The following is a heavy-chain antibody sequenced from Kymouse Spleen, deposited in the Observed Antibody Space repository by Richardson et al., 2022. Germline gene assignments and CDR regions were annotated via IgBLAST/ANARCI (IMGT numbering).Heavy chain of an antibody. CDR3: ARELELRWDYGMDV. CDR1: GGSFSGYY. D-gene: IGHD1-7*01. V-gene: IGHV4-34*01. J-gene: IGHJ6*02. CDR2: INHSGST. Sequence: QVQLQQWGAGLLKPSETLSLTCAVYGGSFSGYYWSWIRQPPGKGLEWIGEINHSGSTNYNPSLKSRVTISVDTSKNQFSLKLSSVTAADTAVYYCARELELRWDYGMDVWGQGTTVTVSS.